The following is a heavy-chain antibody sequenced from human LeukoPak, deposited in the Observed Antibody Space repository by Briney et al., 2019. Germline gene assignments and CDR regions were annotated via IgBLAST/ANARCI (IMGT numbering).Heavy chain of an antibody. D-gene: IGHD3-22*01. V-gene: IGHV3-21*04. CDR2: ISSFGSYI. J-gene: IGHJ4*02. CDR1: RFTFSSYS. CDR3: ARDSSGMYYFDY. Sequence: PGGSLRLSCAASRFTFSSYSMNWVRQAPGKGLEWVSSISSFGSYIYYADSVKGRFTISRDNAKNSLYLQMNSLRAEDTAVYYCARDSSGMYYFDYWGQGTLVTVSS.